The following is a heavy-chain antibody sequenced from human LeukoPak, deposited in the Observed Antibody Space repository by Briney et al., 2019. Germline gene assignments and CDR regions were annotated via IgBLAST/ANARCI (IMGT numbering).Heavy chain of an antibody. CDR2: FYSSTRT. V-gene: IGHV4-4*07. Sequence: SETLSLTCTVSGGSISSYYWSWIRQPAGKGLEWMGHFYSSTRTTYNPSLESRVTISGDTAKNQFSLKLDSVTAADTAVYFCARCMSELDYGDYAYYYHMDVWGKGTTVTVSS. CDR3: ARCMSELDYGDYAYYYHMDV. J-gene: IGHJ6*04. D-gene: IGHD4-17*01. CDR1: GGSISSYY.